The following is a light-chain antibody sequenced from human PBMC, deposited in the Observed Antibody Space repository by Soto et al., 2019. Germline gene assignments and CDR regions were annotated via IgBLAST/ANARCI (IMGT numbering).Light chain of an antibody. CDR2: SNN. CDR3: AAWDDSLNGYV. V-gene: IGLV1-44*01. Sequence: QSVLTQSPSASGTPGQRVTISCSEGSSNIGGNTVNWYQQLPGTAPKLLIYSNNQRPSGVPDRFSGSKSGTSASLAISGLQSEDEADYYCAAWDDSLNGYVFGTGTK. CDR1: SSNIGGNT. J-gene: IGLJ1*01.